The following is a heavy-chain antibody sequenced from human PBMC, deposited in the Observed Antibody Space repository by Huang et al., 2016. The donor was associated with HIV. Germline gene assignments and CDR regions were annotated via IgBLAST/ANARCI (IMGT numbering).Heavy chain of an antibody. D-gene: IGHD3-3*01. Sequence: QESGPGLVGPSETLSLTCAVSGDSINSNPFYWGWIRRPPGKGLEWIGRIYYSGTTYYNPALKRRARIAVDASKNRIFLHLRSVTAADTGVYYCARTGVAVSDDPEYFQHWGQGALVTIS. CDR3: ARTGVAVSDDPEYFQH. CDR2: IYYSGTT. V-gene: IGHV4-39*02. CDR1: GDSINSNPFY. J-gene: IGHJ1*01.